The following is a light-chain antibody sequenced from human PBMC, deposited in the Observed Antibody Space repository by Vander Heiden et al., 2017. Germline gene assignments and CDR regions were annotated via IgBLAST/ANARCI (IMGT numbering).Light chain of an antibody. V-gene: IGLV3-21*02. Sequence: SYVLTPPPSVSVAPGQTARITCGGNNIGSKSVHWYQKKPGQAPVLVVDEDIDRPSGIPERFSGSNYGNTDPLTISRVEAGDEAEYYWQVWDRSRDHPGLVVSGRTK. CDR3: QVWDRSRDHPGLV. CDR2: EDI. CDR1: NIGSKS. J-gene: IGLJ2*01.